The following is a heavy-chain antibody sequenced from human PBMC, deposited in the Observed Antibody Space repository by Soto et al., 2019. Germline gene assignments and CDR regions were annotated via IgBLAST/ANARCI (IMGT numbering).Heavy chain of an antibody. CDR1: GGSISSYY. CDR3: ARDRIVVVPAAKDYYYGMDV. D-gene: IGHD2-2*01. V-gene: IGHV4-59*01. CDR2: IYYSGST. J-gene: IGHJ6*02. Sequence: PSETLSLTCTVSGGSISSYYWSWIRQPPGKGLEWIGYIYYSGSTNYNPSLKSRVTISVDTSKNQFSLKLSSVTAADTAVYYCARDRIVVVPAAKDYYYGMDVWGQGTTVTVSS.